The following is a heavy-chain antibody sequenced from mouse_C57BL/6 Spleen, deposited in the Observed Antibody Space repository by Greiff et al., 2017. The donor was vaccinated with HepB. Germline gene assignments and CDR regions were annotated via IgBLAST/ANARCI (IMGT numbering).Heavy chain of an antibody. CDR3: ARDGYYDAMDY. D-gene: IGHD2-3*01. J-gene: IGHJ4*01. V-gene: IGHV1-85*01. Sequence: VQLQQSGPELVKPGASVKLSCKASGYTFTSYDINWVKQRPGQGLEWIGWIYPRDGSTKFNEKFKGKATLTVDTSSSTAYMELHSLPSEDSAVYFCARDGYYDAMDYWGQGTSVTVSS. CDR1: GYTFTSYD. CDR2: IYPRDGST.